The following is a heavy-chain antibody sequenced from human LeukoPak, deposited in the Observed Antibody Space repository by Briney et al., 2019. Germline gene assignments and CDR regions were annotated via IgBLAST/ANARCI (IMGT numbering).Heavy chain of an antibody. D-gene: IGHD6-19*01. CDR2: INPNSGGT. CDR3: SRDPRTMVVADTPGHDDAFVI. J-gene: IGHJ3*02. CDR1: GYTSTGYY. V-gene: IGHV1-2*02. Sequence: ASVKFSSRASGYTSTGYYMHWLRQAPGQGREWRRWINPNSGGTNYTQTFQGRVTITMDTSISTAHLELTRLTSEDTAVYYCSRDPRTMVVADTPGHDDAFVIWGQGKTVTVSS.